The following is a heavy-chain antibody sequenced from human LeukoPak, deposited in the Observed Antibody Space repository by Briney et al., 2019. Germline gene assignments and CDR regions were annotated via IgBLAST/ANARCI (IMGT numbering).Heavy chain of an antibody. Sequence: PSGTLSLTCTVSGDSISTYYWSWIRQPAGKGLEWIGRIYTSGSTNYNPSLKSRVTMSVDTSKNQFSLKLSSVTAADTAVYYCARDLSSSWHDDAFDIWGQGTMVTVSS. V-gene: IGHV4-4*07. CDR1: GDSISTYY. J-gene: IGHJ3*02. CDR2: IYTSGST. D-gene: IGHD6-13*01. CDR3: ARDLSSSWHDDAFDI.